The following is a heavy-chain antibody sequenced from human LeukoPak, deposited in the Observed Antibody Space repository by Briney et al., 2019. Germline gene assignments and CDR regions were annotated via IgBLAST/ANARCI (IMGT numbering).Heavy chain of an antibody. CDR1: GFTFSNYS. CDR2: ISSSSSYI. V-gene: IGHV3-21*04. D-gene: IGHD7-27*01. J-gene: IGHJ4*02. Sequence: PGGSLRLSCTASGFTFSNYSMNWVRQAPGKGLEWVSSISSSSSYIYYADSVKGRFTISRDNAKNSLYLQMNSLRAEDTAVYYCAKQTGDRDYFDYWGQGTLVTVSS. CDR3: AKQTGDRDYFDY.